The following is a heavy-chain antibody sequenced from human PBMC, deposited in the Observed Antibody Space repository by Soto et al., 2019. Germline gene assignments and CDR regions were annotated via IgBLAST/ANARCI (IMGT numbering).Heavy chain of an antibody. D-gene: IGHD3-22*01. CDR2: IYSGGST. V-gene: IGHV3-66*01. CDR3: ARALFTYDSSGYPTPYYFDY. Sequence: GGSLRLSCAASGFTVSSNYMSWVRQAPGKGLEWVSVIYSGGSTYYADSVKGRFTISRDNSKNTLYLQMNSLRAEDTAVYYCARALFTYDSSGYPTPYYFDYWGQGTLVTVSS. CDR1: GFTVSSNY. J-gene: IGHJ4*02.